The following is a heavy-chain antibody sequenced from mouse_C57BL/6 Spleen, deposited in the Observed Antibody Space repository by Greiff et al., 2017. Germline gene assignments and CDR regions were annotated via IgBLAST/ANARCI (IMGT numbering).Heavy chain of an antibody. CDR2: INPSSGYT. V-gene: IGHV1-4*01. CDR3: ARCYDGSPGAMDY. CDR1: GYTFTSYT. J-gene: IGHJ4*01. Sequence: VQLQQSGAELARPGASVTMSCKASGYTFTSYTMHWVKQRPGQGLEWIGYINPSSGYTKYNQKFKDKATLTADNSSSTAYMQLSRLTSEDSAVYYCARCYDGSPGAMDYWGQGTSVTVSS. D-gene: IGHD1-1*01.